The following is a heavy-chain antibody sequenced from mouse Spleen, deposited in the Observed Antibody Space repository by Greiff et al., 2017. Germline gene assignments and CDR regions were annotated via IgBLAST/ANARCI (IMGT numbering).Heavy chain of an antibody. Sequence: DVKLVESGGDLVKPGGSLKLSCAASGFTFSSYGMSWVRQTPDKRLEWVATISSGGSYTYYPDSVKGRFTISRDNAKNTLYLQMSSLKSEDTAMYYCARSGNYGFAYWGQGTLVTVSA. CDR3: ARSGNYGFAY. V-gene: IGHV5-6*02. J-gene: IGHJ3*01. CDR1: GFTFSSYG. CDR2: ISSGGSYT. D-gene: IGHD2-1*01.